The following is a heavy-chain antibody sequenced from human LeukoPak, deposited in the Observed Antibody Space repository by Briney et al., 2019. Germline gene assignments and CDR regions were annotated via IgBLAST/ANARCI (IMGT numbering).Heavy chain of an antibody. D-gene: IGHD6-13*01. Sequence: PSQTLSLTCTVSGGSISSYYWSWIRQPAGKGLEWIGRIYTSGSTNYNPSLKSRVTMSVDTSKNQLSLILSSVTAADTAVYYCARQQLAGGYYYYAMDVWGQGTTVTVSS. V-gene: IGHV4-4*07. CDR1: GGSISSYY. CDR3: ARQQLAGGYYYYAMDV. J-gene: IGHJ6*02. CDR2: IYTSGST.